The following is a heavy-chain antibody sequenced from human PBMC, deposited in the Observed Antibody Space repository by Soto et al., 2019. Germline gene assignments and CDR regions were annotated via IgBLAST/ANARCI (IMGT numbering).Heavy chain of an antibody. CDR1: GGSISHYY. V-gene: IGHV4-4*07. J-gene: IGHJ4*02. CDR3: ARGPGGFGDFSLDY. Sequence: QVQLQESGPGLVKPSETLSLTCAVSGGSISHYYWSWMRQPAVKGLEGIGRIYSGGSTNYNPSLKSRVTMSVDTSKNQFSLNLNSVTAADAAIYFCARGPGGFGDFSLDYWGQGTLVTVSS. CDR2: IYSGGST. D-gene: IGHD3-10*01.